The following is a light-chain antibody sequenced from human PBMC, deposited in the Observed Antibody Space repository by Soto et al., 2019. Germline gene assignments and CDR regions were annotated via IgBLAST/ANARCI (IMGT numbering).Light chain of an antibody. CDR2: GAS. CDR1: QSVSSSY. CDR3: QQYGSSPNT. V-gene: IGKV3-20*01. Sequence: EIVLTQSPGTLSLSPGERATLSCRASQSVSSSYLAWYQQKPGQAPSLLIYGASSRATGIPDRFSGSGSGTDFTLTISRLEPKDFAVYYCQQYGSSPNTFGQGNKQEIK. J-gene: IGKJ2*01.